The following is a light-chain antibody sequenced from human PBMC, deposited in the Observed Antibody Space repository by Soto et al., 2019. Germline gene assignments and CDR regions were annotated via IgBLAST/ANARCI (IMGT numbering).Light chain of an antibody. CDR3: QQRGNWPPT. V-gene: IGKV3-11*01. CDR1: QSIGSF. J-gene: IGKJ3*01. Sequence: EIVLTQSPATLSLSPGERATLSCRASQSIGSFLAWYQQKPSQPPRLLIYDASNRATGIPGRFSGSGSGTDFTLTISSLEPEDFAFYYCQQRGNWPPTFGPGTKVNIK. CDR2: DAS.